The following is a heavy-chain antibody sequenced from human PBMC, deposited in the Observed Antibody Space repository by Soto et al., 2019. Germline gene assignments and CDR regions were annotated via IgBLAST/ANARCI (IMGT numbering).Heavy chain of an antibody. J-gene: IGHJ4*02. CDR1: GGTFSSYV. Sequence: QVQLVQSGAEVKKPGSSVRVSCKASGGTFSSYVISWVRQAPGQGLECMGGIIPISGRANYAPNFQGRVTITADDSATTVYMELSSLRSEDTAVYFCARGWNDFPHWGQGTLVIVSS. CDR3: ARGWNDFPH. V-gene: IGHV1-69*01. CDR2: IIPISGRA. D-gene: IGHD1-1*01.